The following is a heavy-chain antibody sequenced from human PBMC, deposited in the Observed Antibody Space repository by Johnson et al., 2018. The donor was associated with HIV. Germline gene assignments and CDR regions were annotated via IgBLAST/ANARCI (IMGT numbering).Heavy chain of an antibody. D-gene: IGHD6-19*01. V-gene: IGHV3-15*01. CDR3: TSYSRGWPGGAFDI. CDR2: IKSKTDGGTT. Sequence: EVQLVESGGGLVKPGGSLRLSCAASGFTFSNAWMSWVRQAPGKGLEWVGRIKSKTDGGTTDYAAPVKGRFTISRDDSKNTLYLQMNSLKTEDTAVYYCTSYSRGWPGGAFDIWGQGTMVTVSS. J-gene: IGHJ3*02. CDR1: GFTFSNAW.